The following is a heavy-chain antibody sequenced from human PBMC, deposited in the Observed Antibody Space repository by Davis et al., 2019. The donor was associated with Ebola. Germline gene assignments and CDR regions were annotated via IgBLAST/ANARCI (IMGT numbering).Heavy chain of an antibody. CDR1: GFTFGDYA. CDR3: TRESLVVVVPAAITLFDY. V-gene: IGHV3-49*04. CDR2: IRSKAYGGTT. D-gene: IGHD2-2*01. Sequence: GESLKISCRGSGFTFGDYAMSWVRQAPGKGLEWVGFIRSKAYGGTTEYAASVKGRFTISRDDSKSIAYLQMNSLKTEDTAVYYCTRESLVVVVPAAITLFDYWGQGTLVTVSS. J-gene: IGHJ4*02.